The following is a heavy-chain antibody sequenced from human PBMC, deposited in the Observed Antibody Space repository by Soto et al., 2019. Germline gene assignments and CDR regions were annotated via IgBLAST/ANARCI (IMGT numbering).Heavy chain of an antibody. CDR3: ASTHCSGGSCYGDYYYMDV. D-gene: IGHD2-15*01. CDR2: ISAYNGNT. V-gene: IGHV1-18*01. J-gene: IGHJ6*03. CDR1: GYTFTSYG. Sequence: ASVKVSCKASGYTFTSYGISWVRQAPGQGLEWMGWISAYNGNTNYAQKLQGRVTMTTDTSTSTAYMELRSLRSDDTAVYYCASTHCSGGSCYGDYYYMDVWGKGTTVTVSS.